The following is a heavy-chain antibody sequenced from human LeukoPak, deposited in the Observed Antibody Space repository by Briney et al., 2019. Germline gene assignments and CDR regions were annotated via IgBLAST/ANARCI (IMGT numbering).Heavy chain of an antibody. Sequence: SQTLSLTCTVSGGSISSGGYSWSWIRQHPGKGLEWIGYIYYSGSTYYNPSLKSRVTISVDTSKNQFSPKLSSVTAADTAVYYCASMDTAMVDYWGQGTLVTVSS. J-gene: IGHJ4*02. D-gene: IGHD5-18*01. CDR1: GGSISSGGYS. V-gene: IGHV4-31*03. CDR3: ASMDTAMVDY. CDR2: IYYSGST.